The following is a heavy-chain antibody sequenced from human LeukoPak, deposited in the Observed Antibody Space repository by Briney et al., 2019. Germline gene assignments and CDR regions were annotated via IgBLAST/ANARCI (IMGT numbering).Heavy chain of an antibody. D-gene: IGHD3-22*01. CDR1: GYTFTGYY. V-gene: IGHV1-2*02. CDR3: ARERSMIVVDSAFDY. J-gene: IGHJ4*02. CDR2: INSNSGST. Sequence: ASVKVSCKASGYTFTGYYMHWVRQAPGQGLEWMGCINSNSGSTNYAQKFQGMVTMTRDTSISTAYMELSRLRSDDTAVYYCARERSMIVVDSAFDYWGQGTLVTVSS.